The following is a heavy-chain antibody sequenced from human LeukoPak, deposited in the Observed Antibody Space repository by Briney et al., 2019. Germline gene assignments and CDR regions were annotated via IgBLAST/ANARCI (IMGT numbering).Heavy chain of an antibody. J-gene: IGHJ4*02. CDR3: ARGPLSPWGRLYGSGSYYDY. CDR2: MNPNSGNT. CDR1: GYTFTSYD. V-gene: IGHV1-8*01. Sequence: GASVKVSCKASGYTFTSYDINWVRQATGQGLEWMGWMNPNSGNTGYAQKFQGRVTMTRNTSISTAYMELSSLRSEDTAVYYCARGPLSPWGRLYGSGSYYDYWGQGTLVTVSS. D-gene: IGHD3-10*01.